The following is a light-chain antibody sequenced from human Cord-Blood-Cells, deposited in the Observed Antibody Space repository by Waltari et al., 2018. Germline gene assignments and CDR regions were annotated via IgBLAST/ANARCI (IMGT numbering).Light chain of an antibody. CDR3: QQRSNWPPLT. V-gene: IGKV3-11*01. Sequence: EIVLTQSPATLSLSPGERATLSCRASQSVSRYLAWYQQKPGQALRLLIYDASNMATGIPARFSGSGSGTDFTLTISSLEPEDFAVYYCQQRSNWPPLTFGGGTKVEIK. J-gene: IGKJ4*01. CDR1: QSVSRY. CDR2: DAS.